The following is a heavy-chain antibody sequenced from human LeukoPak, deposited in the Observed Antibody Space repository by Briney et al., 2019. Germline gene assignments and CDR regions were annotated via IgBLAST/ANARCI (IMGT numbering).Heavy chain of an antibody. D-gene: IGHD6-19*01. CDR2: ISYDGSDK. J-gene: IGHJ4*02. Sequence: GRTLRLSCAASGFTFSNYGMHWVRQAPGKGLEWVAFISYDGSDKNYADYVKGRFTISRDNSKNTLYLQMNSLRAEDTAVYYCAKDHSFSYGSVDYWGQGTLVTVSS. V-gene: IGHV3-30-3*01. CDR3: AKDHSFSYGSVDY. CDR1: GFTFSNYG.